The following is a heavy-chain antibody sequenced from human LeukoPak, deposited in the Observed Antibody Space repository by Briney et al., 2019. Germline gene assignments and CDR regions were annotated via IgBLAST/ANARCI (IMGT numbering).Heavy chain of an antibody. V-gene: IGHV4-39*01. D-gene: IGHD2-15*01. CDR3: ATQIVVVVAGYYYYYGMDV. J-gene: IGHJ6*02. CDR1: GGSISSSSYY. CDR2: IYYSGST. Sequence: PSETLSLTCTVSGGSISSSSYYWGWIRQPPGKGLEWIGSIYYSGSTYYNPSLKSRVTISVDTSKNQFSLKLSSVTAADTAVYYRATQIVVVVAGYYYYYGMDVWGQGTTVTVSS.